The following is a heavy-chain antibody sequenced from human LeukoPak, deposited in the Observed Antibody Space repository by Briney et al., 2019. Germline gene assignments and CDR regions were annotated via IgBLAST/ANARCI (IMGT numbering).Heavy chain of an antibody. CDR1: GFTFSSYE. Sequence: GGSLRLSCAASGFTFSSYEMNWVRQAPGKGLEWVSYISSSGNTIFYANSVKGRFTISRDNAKNSLYLQLNSLRVEDTAVYYCARESIAVAGDACDIWGQGTTVTVSS. CDR3: ARESIAVAGDACDI. CDR2: ISSSGNTI. D-gene: IGHD6-19*01. V-gene: IGHV3-48*03. J-gene: IGHJ3*02.